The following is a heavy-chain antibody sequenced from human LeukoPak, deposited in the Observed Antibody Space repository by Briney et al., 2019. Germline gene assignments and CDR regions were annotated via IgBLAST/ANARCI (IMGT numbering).Heavy chain of an antibody. Sequence: QPGRSLRLSCAASGFTFSSYAMHWVRQAPGKGLEWVAVISYDGSNKYYADSVKGRFTISRDNSKNTLYLQMNSLRAEDTAVYYCAKDGSDYYGSGSTNWVQGTLVTVSS. V-gene: IGHV3-30-3*01. D-gene: IGHD3-10*01. CDR1: GFTFSSYA. CDR3: AKDGSDYYGSGSTN. CDR2: ISYDGSNK. J-gene: IGHJ4*02.